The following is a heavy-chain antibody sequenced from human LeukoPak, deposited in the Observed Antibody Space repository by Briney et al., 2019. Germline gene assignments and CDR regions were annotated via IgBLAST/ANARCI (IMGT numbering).Heavy chain of an antibody. D-gene: IGHD3-16*02. J-gene: IGHJ5*02. CDR1: GFTVSSSY. CDR2: ISGSGDNK. V-gene: IGHV3-53*01. CDR3: ARVIIISVARWFDP. Sequence: PGGSLRLSCAASGFTVSSSYMNWVRQAPGKGLEWVSIISGSGDNKYHADSVKGRFTISRDNSKNTLYLQMNSLRAEDTAVYYCARVIIISVARWFDPWGQGTLVTVSS.